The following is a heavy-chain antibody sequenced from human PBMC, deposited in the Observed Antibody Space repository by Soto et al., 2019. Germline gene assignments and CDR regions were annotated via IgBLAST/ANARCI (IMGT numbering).Heavy chain of an antibody. Sequence: GGSLRLSCAASGFTFSSYGMHWVRQAPGKGLEWVAVISYDGSNKYYADSVKGRFTISRDNSKNTLYLQMNSLRAEDTAVYYCAKDHGRVLYSYGFMGHFDYWGQGTLVTVSS. V-gene: IGHV3-30*18. CDR3: AKDHGRVLYSYGFMGHFDY. J-gene: IGHJ4*02. CDR2: ISYDGSNK. D-gene: IGHD5-18*01. CDR1: GFTFSSYG.